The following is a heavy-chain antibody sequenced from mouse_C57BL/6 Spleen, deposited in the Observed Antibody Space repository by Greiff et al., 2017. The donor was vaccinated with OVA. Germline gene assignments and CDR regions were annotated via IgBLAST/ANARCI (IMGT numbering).Heavy chain of an antibody. Sequence: VQLQQSGPELVKPGASVKISCKASGYTFTDYYMNWVKQSHGKSLEWIGDINPNNGGTSYNQKFKGKATLTVDKSSSTAYMEPRSLTSEDSAVYYCARGGGYGYFDVWGTGTTVTVSS. CDR1: GYTFTDYY. CDR2: INPNNGGT. V-gene: IGHV1-26*01. J-gene: IGHJ1*03. CDR3: ARGGGYGYFDV.